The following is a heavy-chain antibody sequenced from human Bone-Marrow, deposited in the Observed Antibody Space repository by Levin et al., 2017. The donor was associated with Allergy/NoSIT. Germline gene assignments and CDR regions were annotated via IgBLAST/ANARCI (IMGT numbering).Heavy chain of an antibody. V-gene: IGHV1-69*02. Sequence: SVKVSCKASGGTLNSLTLSWVRQAPGQGLEWMGRIIPMFGIAKYAEKFQDRVSITADRSTRTAYMEVNSLTFDDTAVYFCARGTQPTYYFDYWGQGTPVTVSS. D-gene: IGHD1-1*01. CDR3: ARGTQPTYYFDY. CDR1: GGTLNSLT. J-gene: IGHJ4*02. CDR2: IIPMFGIA.